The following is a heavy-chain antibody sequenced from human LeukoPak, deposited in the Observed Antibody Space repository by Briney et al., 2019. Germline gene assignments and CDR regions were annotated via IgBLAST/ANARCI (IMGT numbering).Heavy chain of an antibody. CDR2: IYSSGST. J-gene: IGHJ4*02. D-gene: IGHD3-22*01. CDR1: GGSISSYY. V-gene: IGHV4-4*07. Sequence: SETLSLTCTGSGGSISSYYWSWIRQPAGKGLEWFGRIYSSGSTNYNPSLKSRVTMSVDTSKTQFSLKLSSVTAADTAVYYCARDYYDSSGYRDYFDYWGQGTLVTVSS. CDR3: ARDYYDSSGYRDYFDY.